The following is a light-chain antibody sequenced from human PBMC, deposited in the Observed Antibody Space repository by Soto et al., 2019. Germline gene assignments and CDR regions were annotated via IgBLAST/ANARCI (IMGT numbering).Light chain of an antibody. V-gene: IGKV2-28*01. CDR3: MQALQTPRNT. Sequence: DIVMTQSPLSLPVTPGEPASISCRSSQSLLHSNGYNYLDWYLQKPGQSPQLLIYLGYNRDSGVPDRFSGSGSGTDFTLKISRVEAEDVGVYYCMQALQTPRNTFGQGTKLEIK. CDR1: QSLLHSNGYNY. CDR2: LGY. J-gene: IGKJ2*01.